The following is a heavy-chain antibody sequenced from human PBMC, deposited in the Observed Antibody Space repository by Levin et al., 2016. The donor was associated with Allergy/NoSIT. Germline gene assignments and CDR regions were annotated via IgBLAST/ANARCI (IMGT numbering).Heavy chain of an antibody. CDR3: VSRNYYGSGFYYTTDDW. V-gene: IGHV3-74*01. CDR2: MNSDGSST. CDR1: GFTFGSYW. D-gene: IGHD3-10*01. Sequence: GESLKISCAASGFTFGSYWMHWVRQAPGKGLVWVSRMNSDGSSTAYADPVKGRFTISRDNAANSMHLQMNSLRAEDTAVYYCVSRNYYGSGFYYTTDDWWGQGSLVTVSS. J-gene: IGHJ4*02.